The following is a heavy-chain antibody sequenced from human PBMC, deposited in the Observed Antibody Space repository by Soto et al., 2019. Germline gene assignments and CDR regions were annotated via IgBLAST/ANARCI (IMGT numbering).Heavy chain of an antibody. V-gene: IGHV4-39*01. CDR3: ARPKTLSYFDY. J-gene: IGHJ4*02. CDR2: IYYSGST. Sequence: SETLSLTCTVSGGSISSSSYYWGWIRQPPGKGLEWIGSIYYSGSTYYNPSLKSRVTISVDTSKNQFSLKLSSVTAADTAVYYCARPKTLSYFDYWGQGTLVTVSS. CDR1: GGSISSSSYY.